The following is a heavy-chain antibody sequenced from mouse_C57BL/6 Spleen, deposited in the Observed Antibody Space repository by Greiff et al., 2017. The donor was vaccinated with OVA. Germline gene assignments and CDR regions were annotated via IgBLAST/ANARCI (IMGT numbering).Heavy chain of an antibody. D-gene: IGHD1-1*01. CDR3: ARGGTTVVAGFDY. J-gene: IGHJ2*01. V-gene: IGHV1-63*01. CDR2: IYPGGGYT. CDR1: GYTFTNYW. Sequence: QVQLKQSGAELVRPGTSVKMSCKASGYTFTNYWIGWAKQRPGHGLEWIGDIYPGGGYTNYNEKFKGKATLTADKSSSTASMQFSSLTSEDSAIYYCARGGTTVVAGFDYWGQGTTLTVSS.